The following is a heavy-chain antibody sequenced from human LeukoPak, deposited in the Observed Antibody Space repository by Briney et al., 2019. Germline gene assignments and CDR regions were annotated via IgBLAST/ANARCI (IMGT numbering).Heavy chain of an antibody. CDR1: GGSFSGYY. V-gene: IGHV4-34*01. D-gene: IGHD6-13*01. Sequence: NPSETLSLTCAVYGGSFSGYYWSWIRQPPGKGLEWIGEINHSGSTNYNPSLKSRVTISVDTSKNQFSLKLSSVTAADTAVYYCARGIGIAAAGRNWFDPWGQGTLVTVSS. CDR3: ARGIGIAAAGRNWFDP. CDR2: INHSGST. J-gene: IGHJ5*02.